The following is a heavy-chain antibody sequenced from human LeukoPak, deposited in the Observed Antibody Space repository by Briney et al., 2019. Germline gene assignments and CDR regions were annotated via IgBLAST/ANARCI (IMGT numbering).Heavy chain of an antibody. Sequence: GRSLRPSCAASGFTFSSYAMHWVRQAPGKGLEWVAVISYDGSNKYYADSVKGRFTISRDNSKNTLYLQMNSLRAEDTAVYYCARETARYSYGYVVGLDYWGQGTLVTVSS. CDR3: ARETARYSYGYVVGLDY. J-gene: IGHJ4*02. CDR1: GFTFSSYA. V-gene: IGHV3-30-3*01. CDR2: ISYDGSNK. D-gene: IGHD5-18*01.